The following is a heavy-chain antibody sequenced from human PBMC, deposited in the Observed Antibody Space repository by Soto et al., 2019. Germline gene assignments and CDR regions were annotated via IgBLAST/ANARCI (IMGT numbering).Heavy chain of an antibody. V-gene: IGHV5-51*01. CDR3: ATLSRHDTSSGFDY. CDR2: IYPGDSDT. J-gene: IGHJ4*02. D-gene: IGHD1-26*01. Sequence: PGESLKISCKGSGYIFTNYWIGWVRQMPGKGLEWMGLIYPGDSDTKYSASFQGQVTISADQSISTAYLRWSSLKTSDTAMYYCATLSRHDTSSGFDYWGQGTLVTVSS. CDR1: GYIFTNYW.